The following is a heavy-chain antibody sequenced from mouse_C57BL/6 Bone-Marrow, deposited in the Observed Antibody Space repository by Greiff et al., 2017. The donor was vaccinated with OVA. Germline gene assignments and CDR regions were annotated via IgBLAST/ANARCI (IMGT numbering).Heavy chain of an antibody. J-gene: IGHJ4*01. CDR3: ARNPLYYYGSSYAMDY. CDR2: IWSGGST. D-gene: IGHD1-1*01. Sequence: VQGVESGPGLVQPSQSLSITCTVSGFSLTSYGVHWVRQSPGKGLEWLGVIWSGGSTDYNAAFISRLSISKDNSKSQVFFKMNSLQADDTAIYYCARNPLYYYGSSYAMDYWGQGTSVTVSS. CDR1: GFSLTSYG. V-gene: IGHV2-2*01.